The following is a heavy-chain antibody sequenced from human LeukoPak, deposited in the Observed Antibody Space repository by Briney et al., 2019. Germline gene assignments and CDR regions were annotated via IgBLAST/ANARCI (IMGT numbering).Heavy chain of an antibody. V-gene: IGHV3-15*07. J-gene: IGHJ4*02. CDR3: TTDLVDTAMARDY. CDR1: GFTFSNAW. CDR2: TKSKTDGGTT. D-gene: IGHD5-18*01. Sequence: GGSLRLSCAASGFTFSNAWMNWVRQAPGKGLEWVGRTKSKTDGGTTDYAAPVKGRFTISRDDSKNTLYLQMNSLKTEDTAVYYCTTDLVDTAMARDYWGQGTLVTVSS.